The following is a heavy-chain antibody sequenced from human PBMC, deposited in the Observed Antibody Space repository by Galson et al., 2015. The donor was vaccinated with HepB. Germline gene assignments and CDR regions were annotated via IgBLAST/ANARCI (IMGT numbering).Heavy chain of an antibody. D-gene: IGHD2-2*01. V-gene: IGHV3-33*01. Sequence: SLRLSCAASGFTFDNYGMHWVRQAPGKGLEWVAVIWYDGTSKYYADSVKGRFTISRDNSKNTLDLQMNSLRAEDTAVYYCARGIIIPAALWRFYFDYWGQGTLATVSS. CDR2: IWYDGTSK. CDR1: GFTFDNYG. CDR3: ARGIIIPAALWRFYFDY. J-gene: IGHJ4*02.